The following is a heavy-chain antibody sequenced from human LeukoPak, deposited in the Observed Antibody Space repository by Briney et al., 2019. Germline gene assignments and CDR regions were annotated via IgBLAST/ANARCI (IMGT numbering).Heavy chain of an antibody. CDR2: IGSRTGNI. CDR1: VFTFSSYS. CDR3: ASETEPLDYGDSTNLDY. Sequence: GGSLRLCCAASVFTFSSYSMNWVRQAPGKGLEWVAFIGSRTGNIYYADSVKGRFSISRDNAKDSVYLQMNSLRADDTAVYYCASETEPLDYGDSTNLDYCGQGTLVTVSS. V-gene: IGHV3-21*01. D-gene: IGHD4/OR15-4a*01. J-gene: IGHJ4*02.